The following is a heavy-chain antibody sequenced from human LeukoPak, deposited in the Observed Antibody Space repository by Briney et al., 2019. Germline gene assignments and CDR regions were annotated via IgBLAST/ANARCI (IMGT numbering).Heavy chain of an antibody. CDR2: INHSGST. CDR1: GGSFSGYY. CDR3: AREQYSSSYGMDV. J-gene: IGHJ6*02. V-gene: IGHV4-34*01. D-gene: IGHD6-6*01. Sequence: PSETLSLTCAVYGGSFSGYYWSWIRQPPGKGLEWIGEINHSGSTNYNPSLKSRVTISVDTSKNQFSLKLSSVTAADTAVYYCAREQYSSSYGMDVWGQGTTVTVSS.